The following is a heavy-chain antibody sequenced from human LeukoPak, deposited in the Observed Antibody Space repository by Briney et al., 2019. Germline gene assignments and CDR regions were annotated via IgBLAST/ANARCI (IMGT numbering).Heavy chain of an antibody. CDR3: TTDATWIQLWLPYDY. CDR2: IKSKTDGGTT. D-gene: IGHD5-18*01. V-gene: IGHV3-15*01. J-gene: IGHJ4*02. CDR1: GFTFSNAW. Sequence: GGSLRLSCAASGFTFSNAWMSWVRQAPGKGLEWVGRIKSKTDGGTTDYAAPVKDRFTISRDDSKNTLYLQMNSLKTEDTAVYYCTTDATWIQLWLPYDYWGQGTLVTVSS.